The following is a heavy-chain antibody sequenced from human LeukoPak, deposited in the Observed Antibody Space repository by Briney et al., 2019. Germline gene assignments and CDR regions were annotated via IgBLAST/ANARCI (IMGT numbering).Heavy chain of an antibody. Sequence: GGSPRLSCAASGFTFSSYSMSWVRQAPGKGLEWVSSVGSSSSYIYYADSVRGRFTISRDSAKNSLYLQMNGLRAEDTAVYYCARGWSSYYFDYWGQGTLVTVSS. J-gene: IGHJ4*02. D-gene: IGHD2-15*01. CDR1: GFTFSSYS. CDR2: VGSSSSYI. CDR3: ARGWSSYYFDY. V-gene: IGHV3-21*01.